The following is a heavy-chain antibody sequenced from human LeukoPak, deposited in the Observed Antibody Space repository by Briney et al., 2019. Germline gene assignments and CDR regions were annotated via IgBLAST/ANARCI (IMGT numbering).Heavy chain of an antibody. CDR2: IHSGGYT. J-gene: IGHJ5*02. CDR1: GGSLSGSY. Sequence: SETLSLTCTVSGGSLSGSYWSWIRQLPGQGLEWIAYIHSGGYTNYNPSLRSRVTISVDTSKNQFSLDVSSLSAADTARYYCTQRQGPMSGNYDYFDPWGQGILVTVSS. CDR3: TQRQGPMSGNYDYFDP. V-gene: IGHV4-4*09. D-gene: IGHD1-26*01.